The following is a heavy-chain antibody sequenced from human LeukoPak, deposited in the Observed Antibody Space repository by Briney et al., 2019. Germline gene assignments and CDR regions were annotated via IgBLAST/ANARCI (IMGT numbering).Heavy chain of an antibody. Sequence: PGGSLRLSCAASGFTVSSNYMTWVRQAPGKGLEWVSVIYSGGSTYYADSVKCRFTLSRDNSKNTLFLQMNSLRAEDTAVYYCAREPQGDSSGYDAFDIWGQGTMVTVSS. CDR1: GFTVSSNY. CDR3: AREPQGDSSGYDAFDI. CDR2: IYSGGST. D-gene: IGHD3-22*01. J-gene: IGHJ3*02. V-gene: IGHV3-66*01.